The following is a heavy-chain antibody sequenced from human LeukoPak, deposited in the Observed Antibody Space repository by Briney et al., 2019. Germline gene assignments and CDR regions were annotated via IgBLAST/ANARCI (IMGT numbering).Heavy chain of an antibody. CDR1: GYTFTSYG. J-gene: IGHJ6*03. CDR3: ARYSGSYLNYYYYYYMDV. D-gene: IGHD1-26*01. CDR2: ISAYNGNT. Sequence: GASVKVSCKASGYTFTSYGISWVRQAPGQGLEWMGWISAYNGNTNYAQKLQGRVTMTTDTSTSTAYMELRSLRSDDTAVYYCARYSGSYLNYYYYYYMDVWGKGTTVTISS. V-gene: IGHV1-18*01.